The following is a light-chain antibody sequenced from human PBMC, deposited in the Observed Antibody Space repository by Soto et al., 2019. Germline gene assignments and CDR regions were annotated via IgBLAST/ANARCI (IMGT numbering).Light chain of an antibody. V-gene: IGLV2-14*01. Sequence: QSALTQPASVSGSPGQSITFSCTGTSSDVGGYNYVSWYQQHPGKAPKLMIYDVSNRPSGVSNRFSGSKSGNTASLTISGLQAEDEADYYCGSYTSSSTQVFGGGTKLTVL. CDR2: DVS. CDR3: GSYTSSSTQV. CDR1: SSDVGGYNY. J-gene: IGLJ2*01.